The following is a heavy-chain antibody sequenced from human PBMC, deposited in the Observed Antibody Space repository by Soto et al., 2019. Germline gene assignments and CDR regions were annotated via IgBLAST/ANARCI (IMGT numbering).Heavy chain of an antibody. CDR2: IWYDGSNK. J-gene: IGHJ6*02. D-gene: IGHD3-3*01. CDR1: GFTFSSYG. Sequence: QVQLVESGGGVVQPGRSLRLSCAASGFTFSSYGMHWVRQAPGKGLEWVAVIWYDGSNKYYADSVKGRFTISRDNSKNTLYLQMNSLRGEDTAVYYCARDARYDFWSGYLAPTTYYYYYGMDVWGQGTTVTVSS. V-gene: IGHV3-33*01. CDR3: ARDARYDFWSGYLAPTTYYYYYGMDV.